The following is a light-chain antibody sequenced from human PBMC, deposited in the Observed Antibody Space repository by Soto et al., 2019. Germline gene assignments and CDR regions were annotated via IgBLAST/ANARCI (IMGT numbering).Light chain of an antibody. CDR1: QTVTSNF. V-gene: IGKV3-20*01. CDR3: RQYGNSPQA. CDR2: AAS. Sequence: VLTQSPGTLSLSPGERATLSCRASQTVTSNFLAWYQEKPGQAPRLLIYAASSRATGIPDRFSGSGSGTDFTLTISRLEPEDFAVYYCRQYGNSPQAFGQGTKVEIK. J-gene: IGKJ1*01.